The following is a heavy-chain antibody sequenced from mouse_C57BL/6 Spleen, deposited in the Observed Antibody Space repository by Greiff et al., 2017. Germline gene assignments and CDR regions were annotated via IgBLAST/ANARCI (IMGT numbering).Heavy chain of an antibody. J-gene: IGHJ4*01. D-gene: IGHD2-3*01. V-gene: IGHV1-54*01. CDR2: INPGSGGT. Sequence: QVQLQQSGAELVRPGTSVKVSCKASGYAFTNYLIEWVKQRPGQGLEWIGVINPGSGGTNYNEKFKGKATLTADKSSSTAYMQLSSLTSEDSAVYFCARLRRDGGDAMDDWGQGTSVTVSS. CDR1: GYAFTNYL. CDR3: ARLRRDGGDAMDD.